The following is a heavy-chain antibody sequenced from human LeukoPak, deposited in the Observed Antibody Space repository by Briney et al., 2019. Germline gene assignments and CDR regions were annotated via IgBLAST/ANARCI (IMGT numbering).Heavy chain of an antibody. J-gene: IGHJ3*02. V-gene: IGHV1-18*01. Sequence: GASVKVSCKASGYTFTSYGISWVRQAPGQGPEWMGWINLNNGNTNYAQKLQGRVTMTTDTSINTAYMELSSLRSEDTAVYYCARDAHPGAGTRGNDFDIWGQGTMVTVSS. CDR1: GYTFTSYG. CDR2: INLNNGNT. D-gene: IGHD6-19*01. CDR3: ARDAHPGAGTRGNDFDI.